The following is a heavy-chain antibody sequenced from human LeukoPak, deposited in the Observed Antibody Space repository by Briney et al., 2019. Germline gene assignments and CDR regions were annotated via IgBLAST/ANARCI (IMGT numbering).Heavy chain of an antibody. CDR3: ARDVEGGTFDI. V-gene: IGHV3-7*05. CDR2: IDQSGGRN. CDR1: GFTFSGYW. Sequence: GGSLRLSCAASGFTFSGYWMYWVRQAPGRGLEWVANIDQSGGRNNYVDSVRGRFTISRDNAKNSLFLEMSSLRADDTAVYFCARDVEGGTFDIWGQGTTVTVSS. J-gene: IGHJ3*02. D-gene: IGHD3-16*01.